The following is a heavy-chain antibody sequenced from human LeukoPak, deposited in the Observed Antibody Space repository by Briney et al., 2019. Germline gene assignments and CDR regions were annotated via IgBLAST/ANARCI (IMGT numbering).Heavy chain of an antibody. CDR3: ASGGEYCSGGTCYSAEFFQH. V-gene: IGHV3-7*01. D-gene: IGHD2-15*01. J-gene: IGHJ1*01. CDR1: GFIFSNFW. CDR2: IKQDGSDK. Sequence: GGSLRLSCAASGFIFSNFWMSWVRQAPGRGLEWVANIKQDGSDKYYVDSVEGRFTISRDNAKNSLYPQMHSLRAEDTAVYFCASGGEYCSGGTCYSAEFFQHWGQGTLVTVSS.